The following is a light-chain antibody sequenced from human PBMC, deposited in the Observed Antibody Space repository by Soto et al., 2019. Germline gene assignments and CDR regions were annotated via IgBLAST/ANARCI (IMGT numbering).Light chain of an antibody. J-gene: IGKJ5*01. CDR2: GAS. CDR1: QSVGSNY. Sequence: EYVLSQSPGTLSLYPGERATLSCRASQSVGSNYLAWYQQKPGQAPRLLIYGASSRATGIADRFSGSGSGTDFTLTISRLEPEDFALYYCQQYGYSPITFGQGTRLEIK. CDR3: QQYGYSPIT. V-gene: IGKV3-20*01.